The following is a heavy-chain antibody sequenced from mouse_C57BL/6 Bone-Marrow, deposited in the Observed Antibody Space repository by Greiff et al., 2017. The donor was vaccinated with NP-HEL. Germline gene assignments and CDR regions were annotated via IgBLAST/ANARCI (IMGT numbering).Heavy chain of an antibody. CDR1: GYTFTSYW. V-gene: IGHV1-69*01. J-gene: IGHJ3*01. Sequence: QVQLQQPGAELVMPGASVKLSCKASGYTFTSYWMHWVKQRPGQGLEWIGEIDPSDSYPNYNQKFKGKSTLTVDKSSSTAYMQLSSLTSEDSAVYYCAGDYYGSSYLWFAYWGQGTLVTVSA. D-gene: IGHD1-1*01. CDR3: AGDYYGSSYLWFAY. CDR2: IDPSDSYP.